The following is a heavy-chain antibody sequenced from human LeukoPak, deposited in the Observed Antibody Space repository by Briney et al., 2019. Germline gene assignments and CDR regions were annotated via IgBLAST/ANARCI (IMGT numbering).Heavy chain of an antibody. CDR1: GYTFTSYY. J-gene: IGHJ5*02. V-gene: IGHV1-2*02. CDR2: INPNSGGT. D-gene: IGHD3-22*01. Sequence: GASVKVSCKASGYTFTSYYMHWVRQAPGQGLEWMGWINPNSGGTNYAQKFQGRVTMTRDTSISTAYMELSRLRSDDTAVCYCARVSGTRYYDSSGPRNWFDPWGQGTLVTVSS. CDR3: ARVSGTRYYDSSGPRNWFDP.